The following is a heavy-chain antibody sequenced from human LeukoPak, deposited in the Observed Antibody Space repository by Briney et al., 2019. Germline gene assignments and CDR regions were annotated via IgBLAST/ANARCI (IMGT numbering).Heavy chain of an antibody. Sequence: SETLSLTCTVSGGPISSSSYYWGWIRQPPGKGLEWIGSIYYSGSTYYNPSLKSRVTISVDTSKNQFSLKLSSVTAADTAVYYCARSAVDFWSGYYYYFDYWGQGTLVTVSS. V-gene: IGHV4-39*01. CDR3: ARSAVDFWSGYYYYFDY. D-gene: IGHD3-3*01. CDR1: GGPISSSSYY. J-gene: IGHJ4*02. CDR2: IYYSGST.